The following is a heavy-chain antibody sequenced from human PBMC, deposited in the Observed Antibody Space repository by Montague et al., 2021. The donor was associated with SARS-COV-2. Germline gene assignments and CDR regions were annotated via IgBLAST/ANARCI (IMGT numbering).Heavy chain of an antibody. CDR3: AHKVKWELYYFDY. CDR2: IFWDDDK. CDR1: GFSLSTSGEG. J-gene: IGHJ4*02. D-gene: IGHD4-23*01. V-gene: IGHV2-5*02. Sequence: PALVKPTQTLTLTCTVSGFSLSTSGEGVGWIRQPPGKALEWLALIFWDDDKRYSPSLKNRVTITKDTSKNQVVLRMTNMDPLDIATYYCAHKVKWELYYFDYWGQGTLVTVSS.